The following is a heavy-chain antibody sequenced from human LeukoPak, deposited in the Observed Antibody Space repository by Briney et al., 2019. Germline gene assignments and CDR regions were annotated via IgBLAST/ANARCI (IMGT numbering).Heavy chain of an antibody. V-gene: IGHV4-59*01. CDR1: GGSIIRYE. Sequence: SETLSHTRIDSGGSIIRYERRSVRQPPGKGLEWIGYIYYSGSTNYNASLKSRVTISVDTSKNQVSLKLNSVTAADTAVYYCARRTCSSGDYSEDYWGQGTLVTVSS. D-gene: IGHD2-21*02. CDR2: IYYSGST. J-gene: IGHJ4*02. CDR3: ARRTCSSGDYSEDY.